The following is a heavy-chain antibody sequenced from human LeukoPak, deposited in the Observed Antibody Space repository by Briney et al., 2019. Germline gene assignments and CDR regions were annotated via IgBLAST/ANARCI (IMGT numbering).Heavy chain of an antibody. D-gene: IGHD4-11*01. J-gene: IGHJ5*02. CDR2: IYYSGST. CDR1: GGSISSSSYY. Sequence: SETLSLTCTVSGGSISSSSYYWGWIRQPPGKGLEWIGSIYYSGSTHYNPSLKSRVTISVDTSKNQFSLKLSSVTAADTAVYYCASDYSNYGWFDPWGQGTLVTVSS. V-gene: IGHV4-39*01. CDR3: ASDYSNYGWFDP.